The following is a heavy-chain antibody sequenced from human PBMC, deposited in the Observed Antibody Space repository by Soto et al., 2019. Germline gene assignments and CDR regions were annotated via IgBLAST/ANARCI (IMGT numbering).Heavy chain of an antibody. V-gene: IGHV3-30*18. Sequence: GGSLRLSCAASGFTFSSYGMHWVRQAPGKGLEWVAVISYDGSNKYYADSVKGRFTISRDNSKNTLYLQMNSLRAEDTAVYYCAKDRVVSYYYDSSGYFDYWGQGTLVTVSS. CDR3: AKDRVVSYYYDSSGYFDY. CDR1: GFTFSSYG. D-gene: IGHD3-22*01. J-gene: IGHJ4*02. CDR2: ISYDGSNK.